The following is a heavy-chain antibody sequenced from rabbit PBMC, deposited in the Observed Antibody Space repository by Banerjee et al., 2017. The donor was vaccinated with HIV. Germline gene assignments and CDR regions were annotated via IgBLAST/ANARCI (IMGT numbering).Heavy chain of an antibody. CDR1: GFSFSSDA. CDR2: IYNGDGST. Sequence: QEQLEESGGDLVKPEGSLTLTCTASGFSFSSDAMCWVRQAPGKRPEWIACIYNGDGSTYYASWVNGRFSISRSTSLNTVTLQMTSLTAADTATYFCARGWATSGFNLWGQGTLVTVS. J-gene: IGHJ4*01. CDR3: ARGWATSGFNL. D-gene: IGHD1-1*01. V-gene: IGHV1S47*01.